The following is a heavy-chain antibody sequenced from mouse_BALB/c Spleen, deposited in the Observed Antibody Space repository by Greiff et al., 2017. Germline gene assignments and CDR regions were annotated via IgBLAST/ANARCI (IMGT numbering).Heavy chain of an antibody. J-gene: IGHJ2*01. V-gene: IGHV5-9*03. CDR1: GFTFSSYT. Sequence: EVQRVESGGGLVKPGGSLKLSCAASGFTFSSYTMSWVRQTPEKRLEWVATISSGGGNTYYPDSVKGRFTISRDNAKNNLYLQMSSLRSEDTALYYCARSNWDGYYFDYWGQGTTLTVSS. CDR2: ISSGGGNT. D-gene: IGHD4-1*01. CDR3: ARSNWDGYYFDY.